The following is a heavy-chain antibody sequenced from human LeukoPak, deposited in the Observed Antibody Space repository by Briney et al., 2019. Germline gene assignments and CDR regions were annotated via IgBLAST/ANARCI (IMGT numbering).Heavy chain of an antibody. J-gene: IGHJ4*01. CDR2: LSGSGITT. CDR3: AKGIYSSGWSYFDY. CDR1: GFTFSNSA. D-gene: IGHD6-19*01. Sequence: PGGSLRLSCAASGFTFSNSALIWVRQAPGKALEWVSPLSGSGITTYYADSVKGRFTISRDKSKNTLYLQMNSLRAEDTAVYYCAKGIYSSGWSYFDYWGHGTLVTVSS. V-gene: IGHV3-23*01.